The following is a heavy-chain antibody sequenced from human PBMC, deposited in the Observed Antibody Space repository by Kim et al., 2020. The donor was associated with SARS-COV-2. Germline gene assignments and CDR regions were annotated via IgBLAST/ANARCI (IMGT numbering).Heavy chain of an antibody. CDR1: GFTFSSYG. CDR2: ISYDGSNK. CDR3: AKERDRQLWLRFFDY. J-gene: IGHJ4*02. V-gene: IGHV3-30*18. D-gene: IGHD5-18*01. Sequence: GGSLRLSCAASGFTFSSYGMHWVRQAPGKGLEWVAVISYDGSNKYYADSVKGRFTISRDNSKNTLYLQMNSLRAEDTAVYYCAKERDRQLWLRFFDYWGQGTLVTVSS.